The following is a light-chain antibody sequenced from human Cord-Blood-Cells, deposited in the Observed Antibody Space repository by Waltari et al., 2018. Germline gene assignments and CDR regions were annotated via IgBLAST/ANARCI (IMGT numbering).Light chain of an antibody. V-gene: IGKV4-1*01. Sequence: IVMTECRDSWAVWLCEMANIKCKSRQSVLYSSNNKNYLAWYQQKPGQPPKLLIYWASTRESGVPDRFSGSGSGTDFTLTISSLQAEDVAVYYCQQYYSTPFTFGGGTKVEIK. J-gene: IGKJ4*01. CDR3: QQYYSTPFT. CDR1: QSVLYSSNNKNY. CDR2: WAS.